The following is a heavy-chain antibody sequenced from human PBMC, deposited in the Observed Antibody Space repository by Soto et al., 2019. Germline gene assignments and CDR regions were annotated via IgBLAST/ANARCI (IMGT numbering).Heavy chain of an antibody. CDR1: GGSFSGYY. Sequence: SETLSLTCAVYGGSFSGYYCSWIRQPPGKGLEWIGEINHSGSTNYNPSLKSRVTVSVDTSKNQFSLKLSSVTAADTAVYYCARGVLRYFDWLVPSDKPSGYLDYWGQGTLVTVSS. V-gene: IGHV4-34*01. D-gene: IGHD3-9*01. CDR2: INHSGST. CDR3: ARGVLRYFDWLVPSDKPSGYLDY. J-gene: IGHJ4*02.